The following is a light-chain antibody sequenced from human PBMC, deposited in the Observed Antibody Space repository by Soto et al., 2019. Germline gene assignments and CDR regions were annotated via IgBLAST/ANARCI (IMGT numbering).Light chain of an antibody. CDR2: GNR. Sequence: QSVLTQPPSVSGAPGQRVTISCTGNNSNLGAGYDVHWYQQLPGAAPKLVIFGNRNRPSGVPERFSGSKSGTSASLAITGLQAEDEADYYCFSFTSHSSHDVFGTGTKLTVL. CDR1: NSNLGAGYD. CDR3: FSFTSHSSHDV. V-gene: IGLV1-40*01. J-gene: IGLJ1*01.